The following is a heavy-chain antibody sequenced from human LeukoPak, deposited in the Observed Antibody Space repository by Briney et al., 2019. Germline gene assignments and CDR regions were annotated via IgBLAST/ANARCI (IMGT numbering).Heavy chain of an antibody. J-gene: IGHJ3*02. CDR3: ASVPIGSGSAGAFDI. V-gene: IGHV4-4*02. CDR1: GGSISSSNW. D-gene: IGHD3-10*01. CDR2: IYHSGST. Sequence: PSGNLSLTCAVSGGSISSSNWWSWVRQPPGKGLEWIGEIYHSGSTNYNPSLKSRVTISVDKSKNQFSLKLSSVTAADTAVYYCASVPIGSGSAGAFDIWGQGTMVTVSS.